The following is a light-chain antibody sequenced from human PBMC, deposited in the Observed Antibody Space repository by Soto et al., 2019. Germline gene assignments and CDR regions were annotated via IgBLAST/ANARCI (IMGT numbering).Light chain of an antibody. CDR3: SSYTSSSAPYV. V-gene: IGLV2-14*01. J-gene: IGLJ1*01. CDR1: SSDVGGYTY. CDR2: EVS. Sequence: QSALTQPASVSGSPGQSITISCTGTSSDVGGYTYVSWYQHHPGKAPELLIYEVSKRPSEISNRFSASKSGNTASLTISGLQAEDEADYYCSSYTSSSAPYVFGTGTKLTV.